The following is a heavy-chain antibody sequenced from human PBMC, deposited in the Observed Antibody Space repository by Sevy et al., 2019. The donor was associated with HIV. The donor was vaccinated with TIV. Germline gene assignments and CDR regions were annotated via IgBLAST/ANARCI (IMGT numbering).Heavy chain of an antibody. D-gene: IGHD5-18*01. Sequence: GGSLRLSCAASGFTFSNAWMNWVRQAPGKGLEWVGRIKSKTDGGTTDYAAPVKGRYTISRDDSKNTRYLQMNSLKTEDTAVYYCTRDGGRYYYGYSFDYWGQGTLVTVSS. CDR2: IKSKTDGGTT. CDR3: TRDGGRYYYGYSFDY. CDR1: GFTFSNAW. V-gene: IGHV3-15*07. J-gene: IGHJ4*02.